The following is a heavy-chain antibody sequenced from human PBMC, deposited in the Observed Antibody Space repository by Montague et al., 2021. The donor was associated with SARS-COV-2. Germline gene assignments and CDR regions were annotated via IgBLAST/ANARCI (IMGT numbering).Heavy chain of an antibody. CDR1: GGSISSYY. V-gene: IGHV4-59*12. J-gene: IGHJ5*02. Sequence: SETLSLTCTVSGGSISSYYWSWFRQPPGKGLEWIGYIYYSGSTNYNPSLKSRVTISVDTSKNQFSLKLSSVTAADTAVYYCARERRYCSGGSCYSGWFDPWGQGTLVTVSS. D-gene: IGHD2-15*01. CDR2: IYYSGST. CDR3: ARERRYCSGGSCYSGWFDP.